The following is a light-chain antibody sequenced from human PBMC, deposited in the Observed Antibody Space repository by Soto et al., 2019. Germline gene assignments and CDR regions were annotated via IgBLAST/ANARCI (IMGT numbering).Light chain of an antibody. CDR2: EVS. Sequence: QSALTQPASVPGSPGQSITISCTGTSSDVGGYNYVFWYQHHPGKAPKLMIYEVSNRPSGVSNRFSGSKSANTASLTISGLQAEDEADYYCSSYTSSSTVVFGGGTKLTVL. J-gene: IGLJ2*01. CDR3: SSYTSSSTVV. V-gene: IGLV2-14*01. CDR1: SSDVGGYNY.